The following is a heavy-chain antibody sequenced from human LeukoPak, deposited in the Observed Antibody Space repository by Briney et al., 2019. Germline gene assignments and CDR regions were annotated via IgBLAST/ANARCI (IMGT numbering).Heavy chain of an antibody. Sequence: ASVKVSCKASGGTLSSYAISWARQAPGQGLEWMGGIIPIFGTANYAQKFQGRVTITADESTSTAYMELSSLRSEDTAVYYCARVRHYDLNWFDPWGQGTLVTVSS. CDR3: ARVRHYDLNWFDP. V-gene: IGHV1-69*13. CDR2: IIPIFGTA. J-gene: IGHJ5*02. D-gene: IGHD3-3*01. CDR1: GGTLSSYA.